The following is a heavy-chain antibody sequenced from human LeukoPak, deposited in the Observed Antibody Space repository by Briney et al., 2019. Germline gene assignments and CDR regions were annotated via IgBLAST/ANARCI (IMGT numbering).Heavy chain of an antibody. V-gene: IGHV4-34*01. J-gene: IGHJ6*02. Sequence: SETLSLTCAVYGGSFSGYYWSWIRQPPGKGLEWIGEINHSGSTNYNPSLKSRVTISVDTSKNQFSLKLSSVTAAGTAVYYCARAKLFRGWYRNNYYYYGVDVWGQGTTVTVSS. CDR3: ARAKLFRGWYRNNYYYYGVDV. D-gene: IGHD6-19*01. CDR1: GGSFSGYY. CDR2: INHSGST.